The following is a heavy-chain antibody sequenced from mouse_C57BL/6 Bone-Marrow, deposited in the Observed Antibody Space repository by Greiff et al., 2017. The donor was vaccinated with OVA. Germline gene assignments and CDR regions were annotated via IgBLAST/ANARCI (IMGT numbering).Heavy chain of an antibody. J-gene: IGHJ1*03. CDR3: AREGAYGKGYFDV. CDR1: GYTFTSYW. V-gene: IGHV1-69*01. CDR2: IDPSDSYT. D-gene: IGHD2-1*01. Sequence: VQLQQPGAELVMPGASVKLSCKASGYTFTSYWMHWVKQRPGQGLEWIGEIDPSDSYTNYHQKFKGKSTLTVDKSSSTAYMQLSSLTSEDSAVYYCAREGAYGKGYFDVWGTGTTVTVSS.